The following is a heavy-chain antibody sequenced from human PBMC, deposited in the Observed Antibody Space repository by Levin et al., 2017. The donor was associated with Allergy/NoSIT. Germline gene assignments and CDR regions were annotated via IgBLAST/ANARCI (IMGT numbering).Heavy chain of an antibody. CDR3: ARDTRGCSGGSCYSGYDGMDV. J-gene: IGHJ6*02. CDR1: GFTFSSYG. Sequence: GGSLRLSCAASGFTFSSYGMHWVRQAPGKGLEWVAVIWYDGSNKYYADSVKGRFTISRDNSKNTLYLQMNSLRAEDTAVYYCARDTRGCSGGSCYSGYDGMDVWGQGTTVTVSS. V-gene: IGHV3-33*01. D-gene: IGHD2-15*01. CDR2: IWYDGSNK.